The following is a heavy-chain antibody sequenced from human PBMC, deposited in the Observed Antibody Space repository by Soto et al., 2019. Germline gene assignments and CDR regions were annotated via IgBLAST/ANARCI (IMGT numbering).Heavy chain of an antibody. CDR3: TKDRYDILTGYEYYFDN. CDR2: ISYDGGSK. CDR1: GFTFRTYG. V-gene: IGHV3-30*18. Sequence: QVQLVESGGGVVQPGRSLRLSCAASGFTFRTYGMHWVRQAPGKGLEWVAVISYDGGSKYYADSVKGRFTIPRDNSKNTVYRQMNSLRAEDTAVYYCTKDRYDILTGYEYYFDNWGQGTLVTVST. J-gene: IGHJ4*02. D-gene: IGHD3-9*01.